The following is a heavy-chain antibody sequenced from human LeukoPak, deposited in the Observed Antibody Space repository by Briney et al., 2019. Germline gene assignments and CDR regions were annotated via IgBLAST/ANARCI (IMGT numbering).Heavy chain of an antibody. J-gene: IGHJ6*03. CDR2: ISSSGSTI. D-gene: IGHD2-15*01. Sequence: GGSLRLSCAASGFTFSSYWMSWIRQAPGKGLEWVSYISSSGSTIYYADSVKGRFTISRDNAKNSLFLQMNSLRAEDTAVYYCARVLRYCSGGNCYSGGLGYMDVWGKGTTVTISS. CDR3: ARVLRYCSGGNCYSGGLGYMDV. V-gene: IGHV3-11*01. CDR1: GFTFSSYW.